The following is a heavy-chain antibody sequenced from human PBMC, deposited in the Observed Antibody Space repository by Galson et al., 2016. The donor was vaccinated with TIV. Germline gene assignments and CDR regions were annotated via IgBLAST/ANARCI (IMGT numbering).Heavy chain of an antibody. CDR3: ARDRKYYDILTAGNSYYGMDV. CDR2: IWYDGNDK. D-gene: IGHD3-9*01. Sequence: SLRLSCAASGFTFSSYDMHWVRQAPGKGLQWVAVIWYDGNDKYYADSVKGRVTISRDNSKNTLYLQMNSLRVEDTAVYYCARDRKYYDILTAGNSYYGMDVWGQGTTVTVSS. CDR1: GFTFSSYD. J-gene: IGHJ6*02. V-gene: IGHV3-33*01.